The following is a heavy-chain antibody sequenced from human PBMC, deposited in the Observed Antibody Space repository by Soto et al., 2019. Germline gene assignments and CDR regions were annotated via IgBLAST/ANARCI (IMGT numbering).Heavy chain of an antibody. CDR1: GFTFSSYG. V-gene: IGHV3-33*01. Sequence: QVQLVESGGGVVQPGRSLRLSCAASGFTFSSYGMHWVRQAPGKGLEWVAVIWYDGSNKYYADSVKGRFTISRDNSKNTLYLQMNSLRAEDTAVYYCARAHHVDFGGVTGYYGMDVWGQGTTVTVSS. CDR2: IWYDGSNK. D-gene: IGHD3-3*01. J-gene: IGHJ6*02. CDR3: ARAHHVDFGGVTGYYGMDV.